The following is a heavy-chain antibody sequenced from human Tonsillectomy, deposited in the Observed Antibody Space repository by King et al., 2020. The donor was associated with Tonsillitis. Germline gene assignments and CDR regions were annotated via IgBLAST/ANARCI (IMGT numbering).Heavy chain of an antibody. CDR2: ISYDGSNK. V-gene: IGHV3-30-3*01. D-gene: IGHD3-3*01. CDR1: GFTFSSYA. J-gene: IGHJ4*02. Sequence: VQLVESGGGVVQPGRSLRLSCAASGFTFSSYAMHWVRQAPGKGLEWVAVISYDGSNKYYADSVKGRFTISRDNSKNTLYLQMNSLRAEDTAVYYCARGGVVIILIDYWGQGTLVTVSS. CDR3: ARGGVVIILIDY.